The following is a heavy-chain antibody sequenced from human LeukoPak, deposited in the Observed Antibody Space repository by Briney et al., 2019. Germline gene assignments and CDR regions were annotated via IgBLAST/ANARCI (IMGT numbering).Heavy chain of an antibody. V-gene: IGHV3-15*01. CDR2: IKSKTDGGTT. CDR3: TTDTDTYYDILTGYWRYEFDY. Sequence: GGSLRLSCAASGFTFSIYSMIWVREAPGKGLEWVGRIKSKTDGGTTDYAAPVKGRFTISRDDSKNTLYLQINSLKTEDTAVYYCTTDTDTYYDILTGYWRYEFDYWGQGTLVTVSS. CDR1: GFTFSIYS. J-gene: IGHJ4*02. D-gene: IGHD3-9*01.